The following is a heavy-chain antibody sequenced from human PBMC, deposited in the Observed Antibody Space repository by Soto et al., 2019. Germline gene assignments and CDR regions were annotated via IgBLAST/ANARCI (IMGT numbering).Heavy chain of an antibody. CDR1: GYSFTSYW. J-gene: IGHJ6*02. V-gene: IGHV5-51*01. CDR2: IYPGDSDT. D-gene: IGHD3-10*01. Sequence: GESLKISCKGSGYSFTSYWIGWVRPMPGKGLEWMGIIYPGDSDTRYSPSFQGQVTISADKSISTAYLQWSSLKASDTAMYYCARGEVYGSGSYYNLLRNGMDVWGQGTTVTVSS. CDR3: ARGEVYGSGSYYNLLRNGMDV.